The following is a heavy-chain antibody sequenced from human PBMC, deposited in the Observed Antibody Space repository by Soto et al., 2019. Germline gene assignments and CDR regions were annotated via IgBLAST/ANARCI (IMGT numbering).Heavy chain of an antibody. CDR2: ISGSGGTT. V-gene: IGHV3-23*01. CDR1: GFTFRGSA. Sequence: GGSLRLSCAASGFTFRGSAMNWVRQAPGKGLEWVSAISGSGGTTYYADSVKGRFTISRDNSKSTLYLQMNSLRAEDTAVYYCAKEVSAATIDYWGQGTLVTVSS. D-gene: IGHD2-2*01. CDR3: AKEVSAATIDY. J-gene: IGHJ4*02.